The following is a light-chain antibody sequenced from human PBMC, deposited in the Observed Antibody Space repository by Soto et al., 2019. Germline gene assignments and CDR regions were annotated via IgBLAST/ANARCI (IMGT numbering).Light chain of an antibody. J-gene: IGKJ4*01. CDR3: QQYNNWPLT. CDR2: RAF. CDR1: LSVSSD. V-gene: IGKV3-15*01. Sequence: IVIAQFPSTPVLSPGERTTPPRRASLSVSSDLAWYRQKPGQAPRLLIYRAFTRATGIPARFSGSGFGTDFTLTISSLQSEDFAVYYCQQYNNWPLTFGGGTKVDIK.